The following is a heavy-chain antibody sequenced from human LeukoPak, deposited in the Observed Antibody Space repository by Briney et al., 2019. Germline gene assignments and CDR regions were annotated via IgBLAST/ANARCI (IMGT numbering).Heavy chain of an antibody. V-gene: IGHV2-5*02. CDR3: AHSLYYYDSSGYLALDAFDI. CDR1: GFSLSTSGVG. CDR2: IYWDDDK. J-gene: IGHJ3*02. Sequence: SGPTLVKPTQTLTLTCTFSGFSLSTSGVGVGWIRQPPGKALEWLALIYWDDDKRYSPSLKSRLTITKDTSKNQVVLTMTNMDPVDTATYYCAHSLYYYDSSGYLALDAFDIWGQGTMVTVSS. D-gene: IGHD3-22*01.